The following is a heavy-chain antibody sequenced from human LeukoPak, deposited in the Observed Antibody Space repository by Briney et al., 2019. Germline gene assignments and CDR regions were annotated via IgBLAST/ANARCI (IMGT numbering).Heavy chain of an antibody. CDR1: GGSFSGYY. CDR3: ARRGYGSFDY. CDR2: INHSGST. Sequence: SETLSLTCAVYGGSFSGYYWSWIRQPPGKGLEWIGEINHSGSTNYNPSLKSRVTISVDTSKNQFSLKLSSVTAADTAVYYCARRGYGSFDYWGQGTLVTVSS. D-gene: IGHD5-12*01. V-gene: IGHV4-34*01. J-gene: IGHJ4*02.